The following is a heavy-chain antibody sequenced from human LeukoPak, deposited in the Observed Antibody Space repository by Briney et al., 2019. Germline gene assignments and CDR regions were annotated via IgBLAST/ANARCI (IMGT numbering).Heavy chain of an antibody. CDR3: EREGDVVGATIDS. V-gene: IGHV4-59*12. CDR2: IYYSGST. Sequence: SETLSLTCTVSGGSISSYYWSWIRQPPGKGLEWIGYIYYSGSTNYNPSLKSRVTISVDTSKNQFSLKLSSVTAADTAVYYCEREGDVVGATIDSWGQGTLVTVSS. D-gene: IGHD1-26*01. J-gene: IGHJ4*02. CDR1: GGSISSYY.